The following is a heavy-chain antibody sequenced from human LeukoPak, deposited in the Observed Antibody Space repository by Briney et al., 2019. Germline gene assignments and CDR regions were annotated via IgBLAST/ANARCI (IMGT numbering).Heavy chain of an antibody. Sequence: DPGRSLRLSCAASGFTFSSYALSWVRQPPGEGLEWDSTISAPGGNTYYADSVTGRFTISRDSSKSTLYLQMNSLRAEDTAVYYCAKGGGYSRNAFDIWGQGTMVTVSS. V-gene: IGHV3-23*01. D-gene: IGHD2-15*01. CDR3: AKGGGYSRNAFDI. J-gene: IGHJ3*02. CDR1: GFTFSSYA. CDR2: ISAPGGNT.